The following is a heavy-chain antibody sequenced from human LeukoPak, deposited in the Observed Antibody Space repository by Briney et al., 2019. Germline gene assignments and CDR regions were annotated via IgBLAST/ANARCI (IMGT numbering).Heavy chain of an antibody. CDR2: IRYDGSNK. CDR3: AKDSVWSIAARPNFDY. D-gene: IGHD6-6*01. CDR1: GFTFSSYG. V-gene: IGHV3-30*02. J-gene: IGHJ4*02. Sequence: GGSLRLSCAASGFTFSSYGMYWVRQAPGKGLEWVAFIRYDGSNKYYADSVKGRFTISRDNSKNTLYLQMNSLRAEDTAVYYCAKDSVWSIAARPNFDYWGQGTLVTVSS.